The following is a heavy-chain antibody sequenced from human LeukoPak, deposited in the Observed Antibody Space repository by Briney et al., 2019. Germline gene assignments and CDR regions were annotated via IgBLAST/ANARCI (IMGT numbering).Heavy chain of an antibody. V-gene: IGHV1-18*01. CDR3: ARASSIVVVVAATWFDP. J-gene: IGHJ5*02. CDR1: GYTFTSYG. Sequence: ASVKVSCKASGYTFTSYGISWVRQAPGQGLEWMGWISAYNGNTNYAQKLQGRVTMTTDTSTSTAYMELRSLRSDDTAVYYCARASSIVVVVAATWFDPWGQGTLVTVSS. CDR2: ISAYNGNT. D-gene: IGHD2-15*01.